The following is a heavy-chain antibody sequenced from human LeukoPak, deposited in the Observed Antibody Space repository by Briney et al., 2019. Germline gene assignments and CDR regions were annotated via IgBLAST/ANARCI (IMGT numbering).Heavy chain of an antibody. D-gene: IGHD4-23*01. J-gene: IGHJ4*02. V-gene: IGHV3-7*01. CDR2: IKGDGSEK. Sequence: GGSLRLSCAASGFTFSRYEMNWVRQAPGKGLEWVANIKGDGSEKHYVDSVKGRFTISRDNAKNSLYMEMDSLRAEDTAVYYCARDKVGTLTDWGQGTPVTVSS. CDR3: ARDKVGTLTD. CDR1: GFTFSRYE.